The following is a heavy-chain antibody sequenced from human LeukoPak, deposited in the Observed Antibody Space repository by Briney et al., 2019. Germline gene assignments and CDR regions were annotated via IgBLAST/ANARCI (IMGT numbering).Heavy chain of an antibody. CDR1: GFTFSSYA. CDR2: ISGSGGST. J-gene: IGHJ4*02. CDR3: ARDGTLSGSWGFDY. V-gene: IGHV3-23*01. Sequence: GGSLRLSCAASGFTFSSYAMSWVRQAPGKGLEWVSAISGSGGSTYYADSVKGRFTISRDNSKNTLYLQMNSLRAEDTAVYYCARDGTLSGSWGFDYWGQGTLVTVSS. D-gene: IGHD1-26*01.